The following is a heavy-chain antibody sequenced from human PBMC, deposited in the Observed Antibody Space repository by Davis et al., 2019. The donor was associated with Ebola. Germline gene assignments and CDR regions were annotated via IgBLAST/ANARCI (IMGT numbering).Heavy chain of an antibody. Sequence: PGGSLRLSCAASGFTFNNHGMHWVRQAPGKGLEWVAFIRYDGRNKYYGDSVKGRFTISRDNSKNTLYLQMNSLRAEDTAVYYCASVDTAMVWLAFDIWGQGTMVTVSS. J-gene: IGHJ3*02. V-gene: IGHV3-30*02. D-gene: IGHD5-18*01. CDR1: GFTFNNHG. CDR2: IRYDGRNK. CDR3: ASVDTAMVWLAFDI.